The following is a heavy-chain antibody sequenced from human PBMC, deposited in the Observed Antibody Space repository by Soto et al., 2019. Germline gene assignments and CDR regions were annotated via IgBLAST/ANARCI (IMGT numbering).Heavy chain of an antibody. J-gene: IGHJ4*02. CDR1: GFTFTNSA. D-gene: IGHD3-16*02. CDR3: ARDQGITFGGLIVPSVDY. V-gene: IGHV3-30*04. CDR2: ISYDGNHE. Sequence: QVQLVESGGGVVQPGRSLRLSCAASGFTFTNSALHWVRQAPGKGLYWVAVISYDGNHEYYADSVKGRFTIARDNLKNTLYLPMNMLRPEDTAVYYCARDQGITFGGLIVPSVDYWGQGTLVTVSS.